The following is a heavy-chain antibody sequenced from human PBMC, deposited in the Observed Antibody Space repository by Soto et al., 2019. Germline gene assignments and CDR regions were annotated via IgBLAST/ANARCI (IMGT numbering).Heavy chain of an antibody. D-gene: IGHD4-17*01. Sequence: QVQLVESGGGVVQPGRSLRLSCAASGFTFSSYGMHWVRQAPGKGLEWVAVIWYDGSNKYYADSVKGRFTISRDNSKNTLYLQMNSLRDEDTAVYYCARDNGRDYWGQGTLVNVSS. J-gene: IGHJ4*02. CDR3: ARDNGRDY. CDR1: GFTFSSYG. V-gene: IGHV3-33*01. CDR2: IWYDGSNK.